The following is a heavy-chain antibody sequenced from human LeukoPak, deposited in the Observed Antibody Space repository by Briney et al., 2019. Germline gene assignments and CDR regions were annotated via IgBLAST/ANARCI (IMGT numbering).Heavy chain of an antibody. J-gene: IGHJ4*02. V-gene: IGHV4-39*07. CDR2: IYHSGST. CDR1: GGSISSSSYY. CDR3: ARVITVRGVIFDY. Sequence: SETLSLTCTVSGGSISSSSYYWGWIRQPPGKGLEWIGSIYHSGSTYYNPSLKSRVTISVDTSKNLFCLKLSSVTAADTAVYYCARVITVRGVIFDYWGQGTLVTVSS. D-gene: IGHD3-16*01.